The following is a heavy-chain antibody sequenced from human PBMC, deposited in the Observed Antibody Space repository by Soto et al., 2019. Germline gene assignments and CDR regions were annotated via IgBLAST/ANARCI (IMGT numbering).Heavy chain of an antibody. CDR2: ISGSAGST. CDR3: AKGLVGPTDGRFDY. Sequence: EVHLLESGGGLVQPGGSLRLSCAASGFTFSSYAMSWVRQAPGKGLEWVSGISGSAGSTYYADSVKGRFTISRDNSKNTLYVHMNSLRAEDTAAYYCAKGLVGPTDGRFDYWGQGTLVTVSS. D-gene: IGHD1-26*01. V-gene: IGHV3-23*01. CDR1: GFTFSSYA. J-gene: IGHJ4*02.